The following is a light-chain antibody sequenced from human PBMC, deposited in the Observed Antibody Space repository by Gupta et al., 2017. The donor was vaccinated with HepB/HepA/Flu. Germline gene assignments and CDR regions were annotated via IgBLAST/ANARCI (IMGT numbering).Light chain of an antibody. V-gene: IGLV3-19*01. CDR1: SLRSYW. CDR3: NSRDSSGNHLV. CDR2: GRN. J-gene: IGLJ3*02. Sequence: SSELTQDPAVSVALGQTVRITCQGDSLRSYWVSWYQQKPGQAPVLVLYGRNNRPSGIPGRFSSSSAGNTASLTITGAQAEDEADYYCNSRDSSGNHLVFGGGTKLTVL.